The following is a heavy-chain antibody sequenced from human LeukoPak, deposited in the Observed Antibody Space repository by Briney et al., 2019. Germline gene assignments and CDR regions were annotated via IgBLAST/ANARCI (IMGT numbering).Heavy chain of an antibody. CDR2: ISYDGSNK. D-gene: IGHD5-18*01. V-gene: IGHV3-30-3*01. J-gene: IGHJ3*02. CDR1: GFTFSSYA. Sequence: GRSLRLSCAASGFTFSSYAMHWVRQAPGKGLEWVAVISYDGSNKYYADSVKGRFTISRDNSKNTLYPQMNSLRAEDTAVYYCARDSDTAMVHDAFDIWGQGTMVTVSS. CDR3: ARDSDTAMVHDAFDI.